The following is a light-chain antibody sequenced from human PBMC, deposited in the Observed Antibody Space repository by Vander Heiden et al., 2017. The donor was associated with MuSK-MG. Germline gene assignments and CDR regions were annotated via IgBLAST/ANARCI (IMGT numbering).Light chain of an antibody. V-gene: IGKV1-39*01. J-gene: IGKJ1*01. CDR1: QSISSY. CDR3: QQCDSTRWT. CDR2: AAS. Sequence: DIQMTHSPSSLSASVGDRVTITCRASQSISSYLNWYQQKPGKAPKLLIYAASSLQSGVPSRFSGSGSGTDFTLTISRLQPEDFATYYCQQCDSTRWTFGQGTKVXIK.